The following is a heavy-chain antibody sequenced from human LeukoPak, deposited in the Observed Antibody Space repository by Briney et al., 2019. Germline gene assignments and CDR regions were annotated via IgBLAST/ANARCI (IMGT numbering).Heavy chain of an antibody. D-gene: IGHD4-11*01. CDR3: AREQYYRTNFDY. J-gene: IGHJ4*02. Sequence: GGSLRLSCAASGFTFSSFAMHWVRQAPGKGLEWVAFISYDGSNKYFADSVKGRFTISRDNSKNTLYLQMNSLRAEDTAVYYCAREQYYRTNFDYWGQGTLVTVSS. V-gene: IGHV3-30*04. CDR1: GFTFSSFA. CDR2: ISYDGSNK.